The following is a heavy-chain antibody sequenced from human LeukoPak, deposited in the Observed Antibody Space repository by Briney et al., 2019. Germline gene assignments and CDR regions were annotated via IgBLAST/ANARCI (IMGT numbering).Heavy chain of an antibody. CDR1: GYTFTRYY. Sequence: ASVKVSCKAFGYTFTRYYMHWVRQAPGQGPEWMGVISPSGGSTTYAQKFQGRVTITADESTSTAYMELSSLRSEDTAVYYCARYYSGWYYFDYWGQGTLVTVSS. CDR3: ARYYSGWYYFDY. V-gene: IGHV1-46*01. J-gene: IGHJ4*02. CDR2: ISPSGGST. D-gene: IGHD6-19*01.